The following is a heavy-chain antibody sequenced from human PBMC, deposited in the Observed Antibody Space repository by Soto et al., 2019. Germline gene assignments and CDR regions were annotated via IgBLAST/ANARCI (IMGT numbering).Heavy chain of an antibody. V-gene: IGHV4-34*01. CDR3: ARGIVGANNWFDP. CDR2: INHSGST. J-gene: IGHJ5*02. D-gene: IGHD1-26*01. CDR1: GGSFSGYY. Sequence: QVQLQQWGAGLLKPSETLSLTCAVYGGSFSGYYWSWIRQPPGKGLEWIGEINHSGSTNYNPSLKSRVTISVDTSKNQFSLKLSSVTAADTAVYYCARGIVGANNWFDPWCQGTLVTVSS.